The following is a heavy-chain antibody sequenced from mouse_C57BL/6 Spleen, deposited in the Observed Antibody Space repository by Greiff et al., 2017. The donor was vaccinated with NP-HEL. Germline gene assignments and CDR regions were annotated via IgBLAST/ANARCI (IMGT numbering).Heavy chain of an antibody. CDR1: GYTFTEYT. Sequence: VQLVESGAELVKPGASVKLSCKASGYTFTEYTIHWVKQRSGQGLEWIGWFYPGSGSIKYNEKFKDKATLTADKSSSTVYMELSRLTSEDSAVYFCARHERRAPDSSGYEGAMDYWGQGTSVTVSS. CDR3: ARHERRAPDSSGYEGAMDY. J-gene: IGHJ4*01. D-gene: IGHD3-2*02. V-gene: IGHV1-62-2*01. CDR2: FYPGSGSI.